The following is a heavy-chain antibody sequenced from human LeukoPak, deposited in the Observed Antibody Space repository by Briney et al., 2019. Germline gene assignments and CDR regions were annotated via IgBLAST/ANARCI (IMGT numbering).Heavy chain of an antibody. CDR3: ARDDYYDSSGLFSDY. Sequence: ASVKVSCKASGYTFTSYSISWVRQAPGQGLEWMGWISAYNGNTNYAQKLQGRVTMTTDTSTSTAYMELRSLRSDDTAVYYCARDDYYDSSGLFSDYWGQGTLVTVSS. J-gene: IGHJ4*02. CDR1: GYTFTSYS. CDR2: ISAYNGNT. V-gene: IGHV1-18*01. D-gene: IGHD3-22*01.